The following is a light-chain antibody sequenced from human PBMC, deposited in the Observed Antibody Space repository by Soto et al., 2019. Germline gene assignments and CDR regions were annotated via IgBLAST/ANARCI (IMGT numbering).Light chain of an antibody. CDR3: LQHNSYPQP. Sequence: DIQMTQSPSSLSASVGDRVTITCRASQGIRDALGWYQQKPGKAPKRLIYAASSLQSGVPSRFSGSGSGTEFTLTISSLQHEDVATYYCLQHNSYPQPFGQGTKVEIK. V-gene: IGKV1-17*01. CDR2: AAS. J-gene: IGKJ1*01. CDR1: QGIRDA.